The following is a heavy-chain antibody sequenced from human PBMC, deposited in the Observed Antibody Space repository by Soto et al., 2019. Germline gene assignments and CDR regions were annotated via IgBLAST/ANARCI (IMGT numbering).Heavy chain of an antibody. V-gene: IGHV3-15*01. D-gene: IGHD6-6*01. J-gene: IGHJ4*02. Sequence: GSLILSCAASGFTFTNAWMSWVRQAPGKGLEWVARIKSKTDGGTTDYATPVKGRFTISRDDSKNTLYLQMNSLKIEDTAVYYCNTDRPDGRAYGGQGTQVTVSS. CDR1: GFTFTNAW. CDR3: NTDRPDGRAY. CDR2: IKSKTDGGTT.